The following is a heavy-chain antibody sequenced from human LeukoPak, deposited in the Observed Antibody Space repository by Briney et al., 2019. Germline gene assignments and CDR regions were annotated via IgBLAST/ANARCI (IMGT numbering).Heavy chain of an antibody. CDR3: TTDRDVTVPDAEGTPFR. V-gene: IGHV3-15*01. Sequence: GGSLRLSCAASGFTLSNAWMTWVRQAPGKGLEWVGRIKSKTDGGTTDYAASVKGRFTISRDDSKNTLYLQMNSLETEDTAVYYCTTDRDVTVPDAEGTPFRRGQGTLVTVSS. D-gene: IGHD2-2*01. CDR1: GFTLSNAW. CDR2: IKSKTDGGTT. J-gene: IGHJ4*02.